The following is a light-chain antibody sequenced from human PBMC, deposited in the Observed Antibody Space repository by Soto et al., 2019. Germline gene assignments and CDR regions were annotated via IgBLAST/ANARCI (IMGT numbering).Light chain of an antibody. Sequence: DIPLTQSPSTLSASVGDRVTITCRASQSVTDWFAWYQQKLGKAPKLMIYDASSLERVFPSRLGGSGSGTESSMSLSCMQPDEFSTYTCQRYFRSCTFGKGTTVQIK. CDR3: QRYFRSCT. CDR2: DAS. V-gene: IGKV1-5*01. J-gene: IGKJ2*02. CDR1: QSVTDW.